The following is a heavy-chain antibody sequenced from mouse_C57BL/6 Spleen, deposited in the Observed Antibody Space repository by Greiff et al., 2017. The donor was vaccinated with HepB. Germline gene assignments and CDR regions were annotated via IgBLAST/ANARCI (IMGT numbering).Heavy chain of an antibody. J-gene: IGHJ4*01. V-gene: IGHV5-6*01. CDR3: ARLGGLYAMDY. CDR1: GFTFSSYG. CDR2: ISSGGSYT. Sequence: EVHLVESGGDLVKPGGSLKLSCAASGFTFSSYGMSWVRQTPDKRLEWVATISSGGSYTYYPDSVKGRFTISRDNAKNTLYLQMSSLKSEDTAMYYCARLGGLYAMDYWGQGTSVTVSS.